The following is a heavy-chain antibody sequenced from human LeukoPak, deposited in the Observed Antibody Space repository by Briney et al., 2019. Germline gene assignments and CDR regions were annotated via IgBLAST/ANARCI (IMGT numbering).Heavy chain of an antibody. V-gene: IGHV4-31*03. CDR3: ASIAVAGTGAIDY. CDR2: IYYSGST. Sequence: SQTLSLTCTVSGGSISSGGYYWSWIRQHPGKGLEWIGYIYYSGSTNYNPSLKSRVTISVDTSKNQFSLKLSSVTAADTAVYYCASIAVAGTGAIDYWGQGALVAVSS. J-gene: IGHJ4*02. D-gene: IGHD6-19*01. CDR1: GGSISSGGYY.